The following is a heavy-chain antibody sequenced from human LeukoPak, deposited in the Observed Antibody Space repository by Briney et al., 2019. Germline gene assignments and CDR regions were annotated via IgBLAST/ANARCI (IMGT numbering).Heavy chain of an antibody. J-gene: IGHJ4*02. CDR2: INRDGSEK. CDR1: GFTLSSRW. V-gene: IGHV3-7*03. Sequence: PGGSLRLSCVVSGFTLSSRWMMWVRQAPGEGLEWMTNINRDGSEKNYVDSVKGRFTITRDNAENSLYPQMNSLKVEDSAIYYCATYDSWSGYNIAYWGQGTLVTVSS. D-gene: IGHD3-3*01. CDR3: ATYDSWSGYNIAY.